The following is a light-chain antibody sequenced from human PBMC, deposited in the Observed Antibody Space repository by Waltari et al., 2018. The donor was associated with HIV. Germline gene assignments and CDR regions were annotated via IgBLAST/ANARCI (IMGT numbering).Light chain of an antibody. CDR1: SPNIGSNT. J-gene: IGLJ2*01. V-gene: IGLV1-44*01. CDR2: GEN. Sequence: QSVLTQPPSISGAPGQRVTISCSGSSPNIGSNTVNWYRQLPGKAPEALVHGENQPRSGVPGRFSGSKSGTSASLAISGVHSEGEADYYCAAWDDSLNAVLFGGGTELTVL. CDR3: AAWDDSLNAVL.